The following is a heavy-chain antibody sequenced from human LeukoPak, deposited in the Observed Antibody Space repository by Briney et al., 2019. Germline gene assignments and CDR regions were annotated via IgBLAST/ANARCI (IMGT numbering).Heavy chain of an antibody. CDR2: ISDIGST. CDR3: AGHHPRNTVDF. CDR1: GGSISSYY. D-gene: IGHD2/OR15-2a*01. Sequence: SETLSLTCTVSGGSISSYYGSWIRQPPGKGLEWIAYISDIGSTNYNPSLKSRVTISLDTSKNQFSLKLSSVTAADTAVYYCAGHHPRNTVDFWGQGTLVTVSS. J-gene: IGHJ4*02. V-gene: IGHV4-59*08.